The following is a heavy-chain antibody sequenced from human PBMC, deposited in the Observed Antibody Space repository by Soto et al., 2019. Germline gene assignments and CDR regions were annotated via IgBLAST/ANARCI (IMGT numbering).Heavy chain of an antibody. Sequence: ASVKVSCKASGYTFTSYYMHWVRQAPGQGLEWMGIINPSGGSTSYAQKFQGRVTMTRDTSTSTVYMELSSLRSEDTAVYYCAREGTPWGSYRPADAFDIWGQGTMVTVSS. V-gene: IGHV1-46*03. D-gene: IGHD3-16*02. J-gene: IGHJ3*02. CDR3: AREGTPWGSYRPADAFDI. CDR1: GYTFTSYY. CDR2: INPSGGST.